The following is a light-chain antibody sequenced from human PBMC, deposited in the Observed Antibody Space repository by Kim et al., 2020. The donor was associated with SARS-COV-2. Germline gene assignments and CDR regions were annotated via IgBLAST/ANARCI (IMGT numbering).Light chain of an antibody. CDR3: QQYGTAPLT. CDR2: GAS. Sequence: SPGERAILSCRASRSISSDYLAWYQQKPGQAPRLLISGASRRATGIPDRFGGSGSGTDFTLTISRLEPEDFAVYYCQQYGTAPLTFGQGTKVDIK. V-gene: IGKV3-20*01. J-gene: IGKJ1*01. CDR1: RSISSDY.